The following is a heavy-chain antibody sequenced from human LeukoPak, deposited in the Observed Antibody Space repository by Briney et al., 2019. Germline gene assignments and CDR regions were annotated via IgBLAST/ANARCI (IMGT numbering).Heavy chain of an antibody. Sequence: GGSLRLSCAASGFTFSSYSMNWVRQAPGKGLEWVSSISSSSSYIYYADSLKGRFTITRDNAKNSLYLQMNSLRDEDTAMYYCVRRGIAVADKVYHYYMDVWGKGTTVTVSS. CDR1: GFTFSSYS. D-gene: IGHD6-19*01. V-gene: IGHV3-21*01. CDR3: VRRGIAVADKVYHYYMDV. J-gene: IGHJ6*03. CDR2: ISSSSSYI.